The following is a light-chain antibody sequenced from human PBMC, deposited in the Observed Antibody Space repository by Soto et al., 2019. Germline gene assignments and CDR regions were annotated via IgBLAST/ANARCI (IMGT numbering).Light chain of an antibody. J-gene: IGLJ2*01. V-gene: IGLV2-11*01. CDR1: SSDVGGYNC. CDR3: CSYAGRFTLVV. CDR2: DVS. Sequence: QSVLTQPRSVSGSPGQSVTISCTGTSSDVGGYNCVSWYQQHPGKAPKLMIYDVSKRPSGVPDRFSGSKSANTASLTISGLQAEDEADYYCCSYAGRFTLVVFGGGTKLTVL.